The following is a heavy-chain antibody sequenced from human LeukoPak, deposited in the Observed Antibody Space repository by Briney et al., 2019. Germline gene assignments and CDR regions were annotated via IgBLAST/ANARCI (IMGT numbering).Heavy chain of an antibody. J-gene: IGHJ4*02. CDR2: ISGSGGST. Sequence: GGSLRLSCAASGFTFSSYAMSWVRQAPGKGLEWVSAISGSGGSTYYADSVKGRFTISRDNSKNTLYLQMNSLRAEDTAVYYCAKDTVGFLEWCIDYWGQGTLVTVSS. CDR3: AKDTVGFLEWCIDY. CDR1: GFTFSSYA. V-gene: IGHV3-23*01. D-gene: IGHD3-3*01.